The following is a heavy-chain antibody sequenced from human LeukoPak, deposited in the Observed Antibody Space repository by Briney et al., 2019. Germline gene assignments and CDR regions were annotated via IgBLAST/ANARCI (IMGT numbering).Heavy chain of an antibody. J-gene: IGHJ4*02. Sequence: GGSLRLSCAASGFTFSDYYMSWIRQAPGKGLEWVSYISSSGSTIYYADSVKGRFTISRDNAKNSLYLQMNSLRVEDTAMYYCARGHSFGASFDYWGQGTLVTVSS. CDR3: ARGHSFGASFDY. CDR2: ISSSGSTI. CDR1: GFTFSDYY. V-gene: IGHV3-11*04. D-gene: IGHD3-10*01.